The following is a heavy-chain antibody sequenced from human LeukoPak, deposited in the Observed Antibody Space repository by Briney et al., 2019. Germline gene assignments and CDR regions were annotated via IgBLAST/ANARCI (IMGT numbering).Heavy chain of an antibody. CDR2: IWYDGSNK. Sequence: GGTLRLTCAASGCTISSYCRHWVRQAPGKGLEWVAVIWYDGSNKYYADSVKGRFTISRDNSKNTLYLQMNSLRAEDTAVYFCARERYYYYGTYVWGQGTTVTVSS. V-gene: IGHV3-33*01. J-gene: IGHJ6*02. CDR3: ARERYYYYGTYV. CDR1: GCTISSYC.